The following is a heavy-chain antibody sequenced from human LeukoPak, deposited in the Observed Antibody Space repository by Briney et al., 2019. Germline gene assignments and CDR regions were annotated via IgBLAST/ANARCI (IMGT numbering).Heavy chain of an antibody. CDR3: ARARPLGVSYYFDY. D-gene: IGHD2-8*01. J-gene: IGHJ4*02. V-gene: IGHV3-7*01. Sequence: GGSLRLSCAASGFTFSLYWTSWVRQAPGKGLEWVANIKQDGSENYYVDSVKGRLTISRDNAKNSLYLQMNSLRAEDTAVYYCARARPLGVSYYFDYWGQGALVTVSS. CDR2: IKQDGSEN. CDR1: GFTFSLYW.